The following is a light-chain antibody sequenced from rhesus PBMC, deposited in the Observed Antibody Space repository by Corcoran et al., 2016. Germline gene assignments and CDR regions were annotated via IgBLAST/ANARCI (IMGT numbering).Light chain of an antibody. V-gene: IGKV3-10*01. CDR1: QSVSSY. CDR3: YQHSSGYS. CDR2: SAS. J-gene: IGKJ2*01. Sequence: QVILTQSPATLSLSPGERATLSCRASQSVSSYLAWYQPKPGQAPRLLIYSASSRATGIPDRFSGSGSGTDFTITSSSLEPEDVGVYHCYQHSSGYSFGQGTKVEIK.